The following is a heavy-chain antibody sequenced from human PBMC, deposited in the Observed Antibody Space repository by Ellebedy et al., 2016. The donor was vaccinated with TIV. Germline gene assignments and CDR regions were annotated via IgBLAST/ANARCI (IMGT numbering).Heavy chain of an antibody. J-gene: IGHJ4*02. Sequence: PGGSLRLSCEASGFSFRDFTMNWVRQVPGKGLQWVSSISSNLHYVNYTDSVRGRFTISRDNAKKSLSLQMHSLRAEDTALYYCVPDRGEGGLLSFFPFWGRGTQVTVST. CDR2: ISSNLHYV. V-gene: IGHV3-21*01. CDR1: GFSFRDFT. D-gene: IGHD2/OR15-2a*01. CDR3: VPDRGEGGLLSFFPF.